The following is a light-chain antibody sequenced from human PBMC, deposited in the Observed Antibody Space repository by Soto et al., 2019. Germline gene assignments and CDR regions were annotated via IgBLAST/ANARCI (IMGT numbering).Light chain of an antibody. J-gene: IGLJ1*01. CDR3: ASWDDTLNDYV. CDR1: YSNVGANP. Sequence: QLVLTQPPSASGTPGQTVTISCSGSYSNVGANPVSWYQQVPGRAPQLLIYSNNQRPAGVPGRFSGSRSDTSASLSISGLQSADEVDYYCASWDDTLNDYVFGTGTKLTVL. V-gene: IGLV1-44*01. CDR2: SNN.